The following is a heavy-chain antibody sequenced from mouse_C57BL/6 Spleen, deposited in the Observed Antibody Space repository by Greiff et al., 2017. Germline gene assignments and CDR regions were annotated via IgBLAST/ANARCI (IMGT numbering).Heavy chain of an antibody. CDR1: GYTFTSYW. D-gene: IGHD1-1*01. Sequence: QVQLQQPGAELVMPGASVKLSCKASGYTFTSYWMHWVKQRPGQGLEWIGEIDPSDSYTNYNQKFKGKSTLTVDKSSSTAYMQLSSLTSEDSAVYDCARSYHYCGSGYVNAMDYWGQGTSVTVSS. V-gene: IGHV1-69*01. CDR3: ARSYHYCGSGYVNAMDY. CDR2: IDPSDSYT. J-gene: IGHJ4*01.